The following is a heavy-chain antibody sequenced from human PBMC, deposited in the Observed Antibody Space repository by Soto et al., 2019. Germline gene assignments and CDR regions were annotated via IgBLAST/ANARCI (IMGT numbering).Heavy chain of an antibody. V-gene: IGHV3-21*01. CDR1: GFTFSSYS. CDR2: ISSSGSYI. Sequence: EVQGVESGGGLVKPGGSLRLSCAASGFTFSSYSMNWVRQAPGKGLEWVSSISSSGSYIYYADSAKGRFTISRDNAKNSLYLQRNSLRAEDTAVYYCARGGGYCSSTSCYGHYWGQGTLVPVSS. CDR3: ARGGGYCSSTSCYGHY. J-gene: IGHJ4*02. D-gene: IGHD2-2*01.